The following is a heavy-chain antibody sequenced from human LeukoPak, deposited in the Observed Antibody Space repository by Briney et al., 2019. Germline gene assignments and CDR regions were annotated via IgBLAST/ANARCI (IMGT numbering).Heavy chain of an antibody. Sequence: SGTLSLTCAVSGGSISTSNWWSWVRQPPGKGLEWIGEIYHSGSINYNPSLKSRVTISVDKSKNQFSLKLSSVTAADTAVYYCARARERVTANGDAFDIWGQGTMVTVSS. V-gene: IGHV4-4*02. CDR2: IYHSGSI. D-gene: IGHD2-21*02. CDR1: GGSISTSNW. J-gene: IGHJ3*02. CDR3: ARARERVTANGDAFDI.